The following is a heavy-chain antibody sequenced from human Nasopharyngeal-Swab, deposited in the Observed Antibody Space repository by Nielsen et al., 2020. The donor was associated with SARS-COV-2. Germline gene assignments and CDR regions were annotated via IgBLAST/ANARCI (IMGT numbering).Heavy chain of an antibody. D-gene: IGHD6-19*01. CDR3: ARIPGYSSGWYSGGMDV. Sequence: SGPTLVKPTQTLTLTCTFSGFSLSTSGMCVCWIRQPPGKALEWLALIDWDDDKYYSTSLKTRLTISKDTSKNQVVLTMTNMDPVDTATYYCARIPGYSSGWYSGGMDVWGQGTTVTVSS. V-gene: IGHV2-70*01. CDR2: IDWDDDK. J-gene: IGHJ6*02. CDR1: GFSLSTSGMC.